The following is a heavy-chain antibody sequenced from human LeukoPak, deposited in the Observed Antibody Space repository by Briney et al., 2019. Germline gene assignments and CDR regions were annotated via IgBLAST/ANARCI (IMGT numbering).Heavy chain of an antibody. Sequence: SETLSLTCTVSGGSISSGSYYWSWIRQPAGKGLEWIGRIYTSGSTNYNPSLKSRVTMSVDTSKNQFSLKLSSVTAADTAVYYCARATGIAVAGREGYYYYMDVWGKGTTVTVSS. CDR1: GGSISSGSYY. D-gene: IGHD6-19*01. CDR2: IYTSGST. V-gene: IGHV4-61*02. J-gene: IGHJ6*03. CDR3: ARATGIAVAGREGYYYYMDV.